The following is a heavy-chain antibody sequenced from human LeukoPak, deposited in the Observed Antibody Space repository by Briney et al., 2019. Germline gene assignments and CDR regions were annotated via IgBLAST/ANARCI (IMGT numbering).Heavy chain of an antibody. Sequence: SGPTLVKPTQTLTLTCTFSGFSLRTRGVGVGWIRQPPGKALEWLALIYWDDDKRYSPSLKSRLTITKDTSKNQVVLTMTNMDPVDTATYYCAHRYYYGSGSQDAFDIWGQGTMVTVSS. CDR3: AHRYYYGSGSQDAFDI. V-gene: IGHV2-5*02. CDR1: GFSLRTRGVG. CDR2: IYWDDDK. D-gene: IGHD3-10*01. J-gene: IGHJ3*02.